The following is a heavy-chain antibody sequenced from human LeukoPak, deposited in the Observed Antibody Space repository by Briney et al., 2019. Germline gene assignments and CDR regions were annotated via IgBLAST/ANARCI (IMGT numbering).Heavy chain of an antibody. Sequence: SETLSLTCTVSGGSIISSSYYWGWIRQPPGKRLEWIGSIYYTGSTYYNPSLRSRVTMSVDTSRNQFSLKLSSVTAADTAVYYCARDLRATVTTKFDYWGQGTLVTVSS. CDR1: GGSIISSSYY. CDR3: ARDLRATVTTKFDY. CDR2: IYYTGST. V-gene: IGHV4-39*07. D-gene: IGHD4-17*01. J-gene: IGHJ4*02.